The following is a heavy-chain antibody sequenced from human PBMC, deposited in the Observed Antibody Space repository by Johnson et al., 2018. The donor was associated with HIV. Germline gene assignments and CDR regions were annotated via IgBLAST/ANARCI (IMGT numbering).Heavy chain of an antibody. D-gene: IGHD3-16*01. CDR1: GFTFSSYG. CDR3: AKCIWGSSLIDAFDI. J-gene: IGHJ3*02. V-gene: IGHV3-33*06. Sequence: VQLLESGGGVVQPGRSLRLSCAASGFTFSSYGMHWARQAPGKGLEWVAGMWYDGSKKNYADSVKGRFTISRDNSKNTLLLHMNSLRAEDTAVYYCAKCIWGSSLIDAFDIWGQGTMVTVSS. CDR2: MWYDGSKK.